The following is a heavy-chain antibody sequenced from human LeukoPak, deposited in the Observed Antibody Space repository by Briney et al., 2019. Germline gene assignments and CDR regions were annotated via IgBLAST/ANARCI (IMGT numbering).Heavy chain of an antibody. J-gene: IGHJ4*02. CDR3: ARGSGGSYVIDY. CDR1: GYTFTGYY. CDR2: INPNSGGT. D-gene: IGHD1-26*01. V-gene: IGHV1-2*02. Sequence: ASVKVSCKASGYTFTGYYMHWVRQAPGQGLEWMGWINPNSGGTNYAQKFQGRVTMTRETSISTAYMELSRLRSDDTAVYYCARGSGGSYVIDYWGQGTLVTVSS.